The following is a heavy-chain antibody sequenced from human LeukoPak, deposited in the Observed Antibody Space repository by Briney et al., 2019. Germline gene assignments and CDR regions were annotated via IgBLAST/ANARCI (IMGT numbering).Heavy chain of an antibody. CDR2: ISSSSSTI. V-gene: IGHV3-48*01. CDR3: ARGLTIFGVVTSGAFDI. J-gene: IGHJ3*02. CDR1: GFTFSSFS. Sequence: GGSLRLSCAASGFTFSSFSMSWLRQAPGKGLEWVSYISSSSSTIYYADSVKGRFTISRDNAKNSLYLQMISLRAEDTAVYYCARGLTIFGVVTSGAFDIWGQGTMVTVSS. D-gene: IGHD3-3*01.